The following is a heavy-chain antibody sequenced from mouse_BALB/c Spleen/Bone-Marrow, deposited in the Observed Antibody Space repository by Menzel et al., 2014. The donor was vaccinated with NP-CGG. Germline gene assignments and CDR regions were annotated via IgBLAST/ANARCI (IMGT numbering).Heavy chain of an antibody. Sequence: VMLVESGPGLVAPSQSLSITCTVSGFSLTSYGVHWVRQSPGKGLEWLGVIWAGGSTNYNSALMSRLSISKDNSEGQVFLKMNSLQTDDTAMYYCARSLIRLRYFDYWGQGTTLTVSS. CDR3: ARSLIRLRYFDY. D-gene: IGHD1-2*01. J-gene: IGHJ2*01. CDR1: GFSLTSYG. CDR2: IWAGGST. V-gene: IGHV2-9*02.